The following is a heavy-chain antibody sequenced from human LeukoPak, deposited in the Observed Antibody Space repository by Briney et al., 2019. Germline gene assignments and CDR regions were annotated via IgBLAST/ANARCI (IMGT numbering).Heavy chain of an antibody. CDR2: ISSSSSYI. V-gene: IGHV3-21*01. Sequence: GGSLRLSCAASGFTFSSYAMSWVRQAPGKGLEWVSSISSSSSYIYYADSVKGRFTISRDNAKNSLYLQMNSLRAEDTAVYYCARDPVDGYNYYYYYGMDVWGQGTTVTVSS. D-gene: IGHD5-24*01. CDR3: ARDPVDGYNYYYYYGMDV. J-gene: IGHJ6*02. CDR1: GFTFSSYA.